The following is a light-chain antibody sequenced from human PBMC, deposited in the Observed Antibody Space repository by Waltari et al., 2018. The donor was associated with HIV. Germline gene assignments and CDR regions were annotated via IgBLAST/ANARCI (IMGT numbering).Light chain of an antibody. CDR3: GTWDSSLSAVL. Sequence: QSVLTQPPSVSAAAGQKVTISCSGRNSTIGTDFVSWYQQLPGTAPKLLIYDSNKRPSGIPDRFSGSKSDTSATLDITGLQTGDEADYYCGTWDSSLSAVLFGGGTKLTVL. V-gene: IGLV1-51*01. J-gene: IGLJ2*01. CDR1: NSTIGTDF. CDR2: DSN.